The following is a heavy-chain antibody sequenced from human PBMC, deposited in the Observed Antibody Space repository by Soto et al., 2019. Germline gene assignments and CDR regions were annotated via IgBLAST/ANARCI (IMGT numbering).Heavy chain of an antibody. CDR3: ARSKRDGYHRGYDAFDF. Sequence: QVQLVQSGAEVKKPGSSVKVSCKASGGTFSSYAISWVRQAPGQGLEWIGGIIPIFGTANYAQKFQGRVTITADKSTITAYMELSGLRSEDTAVYYCARSKRDGYHRGYDAFDFWGQGTMVTVSS. J-gene: IGHJ3*01. CDR2: IIPIFGTA. V-gene: IGHV1-69*06. CDR1: GGTFSSYA. D-gene: IGHD5-12*01.